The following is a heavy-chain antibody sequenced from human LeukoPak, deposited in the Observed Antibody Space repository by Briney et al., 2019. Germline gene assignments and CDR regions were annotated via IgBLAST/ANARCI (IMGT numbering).Heavy chain of an antibody. Sequence: SETLSLTCTVSVGSISSSTYFWGWIRQPPGKWLEWIGTIYYSGNTYYNPTLKSRVTISVDTSKNQFSLKLSSVTAADTAVYYCARESLTWLQSRTSWFDPWGQGTLVTVSS. CDR1: VGSISSSTYF. CDR3: ARESLTWLQSRTSWFDP. J-gene: IGHJ5*02. D-gene: IGHD5-24*01. CDR2: IYYSGNT. V-gene: IGHV4-39*07.